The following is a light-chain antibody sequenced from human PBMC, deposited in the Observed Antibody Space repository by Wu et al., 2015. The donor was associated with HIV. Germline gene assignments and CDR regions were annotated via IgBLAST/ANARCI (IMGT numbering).Light chain of an antibody. Sequence: ELVLTQSPGTLSLSPGERATLSCRASQTINNNFLAWYQQKPGQAPRLLMYAASSRAPGIPDRFSGSGSGTDFTLTISRLEPEDFAVYYCQQYGSSPYTFGQGTKLEIK. V-gene: IGKV3-20*01. CDR3: QQYGSSPYT. CDR2: AAS. J-gene: IGKJ2*01. CDR1: QTINNNF.